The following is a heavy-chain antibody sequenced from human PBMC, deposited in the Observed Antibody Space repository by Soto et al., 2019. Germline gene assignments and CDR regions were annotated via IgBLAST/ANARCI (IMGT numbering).Heavy chain of an antibody. CDR1: DGSISSCGYY. CDR3: ARWPQLEPRFDY. D-gene: IGHD1-1*01. Sequence: SLTCTVSDGSISSCGYYWSWISQHPGKGLEWIGYIYYSGSTYYNPSLKSRVTISVDTSKNQFSLKLSSVTAADTAVYYCARWPQLEPRFDYWGQGTLVTVS. V-gene: IGHV4-31*03. CDR2: IYYSGST. J-gene: IGHJ4*02.